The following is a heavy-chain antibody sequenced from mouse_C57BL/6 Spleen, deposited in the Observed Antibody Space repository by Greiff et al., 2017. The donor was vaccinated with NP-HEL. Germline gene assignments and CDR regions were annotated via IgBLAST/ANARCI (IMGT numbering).Heavy chain of an antibody. CDR1: GYSFTSYY. Sequence: QVQLKQSGPELVKPGASVKISCKASGYSFTSYYIHWVKQRPGQGLEWIGWIYPGSGNPKYNEKFKGKATLTADTSSSTAYMQLSSLTSEDSAVYYCARGDSNSFAYWGQGTLVTVSA. D-gene: IGHD2-5*01. CDR3: ARGDSNSFAY. CDR2: IYPGSGNP. J-gene: IGHJ3*01. V-gene: IGHV1-66*01.